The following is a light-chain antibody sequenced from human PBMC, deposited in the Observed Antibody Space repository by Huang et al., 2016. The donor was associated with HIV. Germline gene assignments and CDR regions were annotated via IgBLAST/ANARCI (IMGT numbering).Light chain of an antibody. J-gene: IGKJ2*03. CDR3: HQRSSWFS. Sequence: EIVLTQSPATLSLSPGERATLTCRASQSVSRYLALYQQKPGQAPRLLIYDTSNRATGFPARFSGSGSGTDFTLTVSSLEPEDFAVYYCHQRSSWFSFGQGTRVEIK. V-gene: IGKV3-11*01. CDR1: QSVSRY. CDR2: DTS.